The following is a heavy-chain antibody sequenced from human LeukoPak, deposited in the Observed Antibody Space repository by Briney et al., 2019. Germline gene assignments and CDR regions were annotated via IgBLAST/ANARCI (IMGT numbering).Heavy chain of an antibody. Sequence: ASVKVSCKASGYTFTGYYMDWVRQAPGQGLEWMGWINPNSGGTNYAQKFQGRVTMTRDTSISTAYMELSRLRSDDTAVYYCARFGWDGVIRYFDWLPDYWGQGTLVTVSS. CDR1: GYTFTGYY. J-gene: IGHJ4*02. V-gene: IGHV1-2*02. D-gene: IGHD3-9*01. CDR2: INPNSGGT. CDR3: ARFGWDGVIRYFDWLPDY.